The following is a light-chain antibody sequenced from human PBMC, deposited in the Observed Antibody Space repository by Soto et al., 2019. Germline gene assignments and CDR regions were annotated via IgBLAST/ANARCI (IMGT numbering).Light chain of an antibody. V-gene: IGKV1-5*03. Sequence: DIQMTQSPSTLSASVGDKVTITCRASQSISSWLAWYQQKPGKAPKLLIYKASTLESGVPSNFSGSGSGTEFTLTISGLQPDDFATYYCQQYKAYPYTFAQGTKVDIK. CDR3: QQYKAYPYT. J-gene: IGKJ2*01. CDR1: QSISSW. CDR2: KAS.